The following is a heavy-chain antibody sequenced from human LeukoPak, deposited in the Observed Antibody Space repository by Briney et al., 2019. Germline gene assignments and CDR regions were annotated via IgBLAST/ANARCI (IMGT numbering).Heavy chain of an antibody. CDR2: INHSGST. J-gene: IGHJ3*02. Sequence: SETLSLTCAVYGGSFSGYYWSWIRQPLGKGLEWIGEINHSGSTNYNPSLKSRVTISVDTSKNQFSLKLSSVTAADTAVYYCARGPVAFDAFDIWGQGTMVTVSS. CDR1: GGSFSGYY. V-gene: IGHV4-34*01. D-gene: IGHD4-23*01. CDR3: ARGPVAFDAFDI.